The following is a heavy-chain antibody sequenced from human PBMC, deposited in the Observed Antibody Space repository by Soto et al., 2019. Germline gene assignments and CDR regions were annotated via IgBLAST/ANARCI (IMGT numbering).Heavy chain of an antibody. CDR2: INPSGGST. J-gene: IGHJ4*02. Sequence: ASVKVSCKASGYTFTSYYMHWVRQAPGQGLEWMGIINPSGGSTSYAQKFQGRVTMTRDTFTSTVYMELSSLRSEDTAVYYCARVKLDYYDSSGSFDYWGQGTLVTVSS. V-gene: IGHV1-46*01. CDR1: GYTFTSYY. D-gene: IGHD3-22*01. CDR3: ARVKLDYYDSSGSFDY.